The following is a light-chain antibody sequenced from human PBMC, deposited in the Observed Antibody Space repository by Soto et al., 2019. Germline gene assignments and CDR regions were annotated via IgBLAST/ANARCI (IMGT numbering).Light chain of an antibody. CDR3: QQRHMWPIT. CDR1: QSFRGL. J-gene: IGKJ5*01. CDR2: DAY. Sequence: EVVLTQSPVPLALSPGERATLSCRASQSFRGLFAWYQQKPGQPPRLLIYDAYNRATGIPPSFSGSGSGTDFTLTISSLEPEDSAVSYCQQRHMWPITFGQGTRLEIK. V-gene: IGKV3-11*01.